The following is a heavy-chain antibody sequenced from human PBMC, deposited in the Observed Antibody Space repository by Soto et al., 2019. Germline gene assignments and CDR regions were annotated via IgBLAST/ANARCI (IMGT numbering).Heavy chain of an antibody. CDR1: GGSISSFY. CDR2: IYYSGST. V-gene: IGHV4-59*01. D-gene: IGHD1-7*01. Sequence: PSETLSLTCTVSGGSISSFYWSWIRQPTGKGLEWIGYIYYSGSTNYNPSLKSRVTISVDTSKNQFSLKLSSVTAADTAVYYCARDGFDWNYARGSWFDPWGQGTLVTVSS. CDR3: ARDGFDWNYARGSWFDP. J-gene: IGHJ5*02.